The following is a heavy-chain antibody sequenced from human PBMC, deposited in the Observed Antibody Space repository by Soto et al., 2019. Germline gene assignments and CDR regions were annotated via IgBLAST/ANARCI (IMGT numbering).Heavy chain of an antibody. J-gene: IGHJ4*02. V-gene: IGHV3-74*01. D-gene: IGHD4-17*01. CDR3: ARDPRPYGGNSPIDY. Sequence: PGGSLRLSCAASGFSFSTYCMHWVRQAPEKGLVWVSRINSDGSITNYADSVRGRFTISRDNAKNTLYLQMNSLRAEDTAVYYCARDPRPYGGNSPIDYWGQGTLVTVSS. CDR1: GFSFSTYC. CDR2: INSDGSIT.